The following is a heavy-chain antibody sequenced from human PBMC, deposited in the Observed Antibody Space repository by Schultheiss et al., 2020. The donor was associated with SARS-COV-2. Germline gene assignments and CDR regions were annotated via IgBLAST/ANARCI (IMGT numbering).Heavy chain of an antibody. CDR2: IYYRGST. D-gene: IGHD6-13*01. J-gene: IGHJ4*02. Sequence: SETLSLTCTVSGGFISSYYWSWIRQPPGKGLEWIGYIYYRGSTNYNPSLKSRVTISVDTSKNQLSLKLTSVTTADTALYYCARVSSSADEIYYFDYWGQGTLVTVSS. CDR3: ARVSSSADEIYYFDY. V-gene: IGHV4-59*01. CDR1: GGFISSYY.